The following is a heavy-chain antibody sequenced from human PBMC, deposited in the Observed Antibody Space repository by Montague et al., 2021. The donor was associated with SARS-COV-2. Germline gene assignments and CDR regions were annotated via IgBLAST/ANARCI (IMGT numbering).Heavy chain of an antibody. CDR1: GGSISSSNYY. CDR3: ARDDIVLQGVTKGMDV. J-gene: IGHJ6*02. Sequence: SETLSLTCTVSGGSISSSNYYWGWIRQPPGKGLEWIGYMYYSGSTYYNPSLKSRVTISIDTSKNQFSLKLSSVTAADTAVYYCARDDIVLQGVTKGMDVWGRGTTVAVSS. D-gene: IGHD2-8*01. CDR2: MYYSGST. V-gene: IGHV4-39*07.